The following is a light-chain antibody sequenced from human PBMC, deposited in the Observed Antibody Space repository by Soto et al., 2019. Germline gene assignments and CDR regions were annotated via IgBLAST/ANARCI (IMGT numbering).Light chain of an antibody. J-gene: IGKJ4*01. CDR3: QQRSNCPPST. CDR1: QSVSSY. CDR2: DAS. Sequence: EMVLTQSPATLSLSPGERATLSSRASQSVSSYLAWYQQKPGQAPRLLIYDASNRATGIPARFSGSGSGTDFTLTISSLESEDFAVYYCQQRSNCPPSTFGGGTKVEIK. V-gene: IGKV3-11*01.